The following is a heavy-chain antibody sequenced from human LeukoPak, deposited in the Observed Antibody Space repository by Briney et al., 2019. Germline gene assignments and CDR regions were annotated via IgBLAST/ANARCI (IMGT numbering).Heavy chain of an antibody. V-gene: IGHV3-9*01. D-gene: IGHD5-12*01. CDR3: AKDEYSGFGSLDF. J-gene: IGHJ4*02. CDR1: GFTFNDYA. CDR2: VNWNSGSI. Sequence: GRSLRLSCAASGFTFNDYAMHWVRQAPGKGLEWVSGVNWNSGSIGYADSVKGRFTISRDNAKKALYLQMNSLRPEDTALYYCAKDEYSGFGSLDFWGQGTLATVSS.